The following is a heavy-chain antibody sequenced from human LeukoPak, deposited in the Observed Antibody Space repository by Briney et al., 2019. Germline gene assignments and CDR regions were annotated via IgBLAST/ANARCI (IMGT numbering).Heavy chain of an antibody. D-gene: IGHD3-10*01. CDR1: GYTFNNYY. CDR3: ARGRHMDYSGAGSFEH. Sequence: ASVKVSCKASGYTFNNYYVYWVRQAPGQGLEWMAWIKPNSDDTNYAQSFLGRITVTSDTSTATTYMELSRLTADDTAAYFCARGRHMDYSGAGSFEHWGQGTRVTVSS. J-gene: IGHJ4*02. CDR2: IKPNSDDT. V-gene: IGHV1-2*02.